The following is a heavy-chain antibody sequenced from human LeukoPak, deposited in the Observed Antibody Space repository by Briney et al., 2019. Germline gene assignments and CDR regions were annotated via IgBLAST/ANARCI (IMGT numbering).Heavy chain of an antibody. CDR1: GGSISSSSYY. J-gene: IGHJ4*01. CDR2: IYYGGSS. CDR3: AKHEGGDYR. Sequence: PSETLSLTCTVSGGSISSSSYYWGWIRQPPGKGLEWVGSIYYGGSSYYNPSLKSRVTISVDTSKNQFSLTLSSVTAADTALYYCAKHEGGDYRWGQGTPVTVSS. V-gene: IGHV4-39*01. D-gene: IGHD4-17*01.